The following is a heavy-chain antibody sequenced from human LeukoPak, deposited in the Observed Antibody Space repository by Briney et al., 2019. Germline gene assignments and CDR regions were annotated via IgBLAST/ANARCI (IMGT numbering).Heavy chain of an antibody. CDR3: ARNYYFDY. J-gene: IGHJ4*02. Sequence: TSQTLSLTCTVSGGSISSDSYYWSWIRQHPGQGLEWIGHIYYSGSTYYNPSLKSRGTISVDTSKNQFSLKLSSVTAADTAVYYCARNYYFDYWGQGTLVTVSS. CDR1: GGSISSDSYY. V-gene: IGHV4-31*03. CDR2: IYYSGST.